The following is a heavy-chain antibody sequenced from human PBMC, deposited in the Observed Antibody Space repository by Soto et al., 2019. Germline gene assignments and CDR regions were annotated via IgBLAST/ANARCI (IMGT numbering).Heavy chain of an antibody. V-gene: IGHV4-31*03. J-gene: IGHJ5*01. CDR1: GGSISSGAYS. CDR2: ISYSGST. Sequence: TSETLSLTCTVSGGSISSGAYSWTWIRQHPGKGLEWIGYISYSGSTDYNPSLKSRVSISVDTSKNQFSLKLSSVTAADTAVYYCAREDAARIERWFDPWGQGTLVT. CDR3: AREDAARIERWFDP. D-gene: IGHD6-6*01.